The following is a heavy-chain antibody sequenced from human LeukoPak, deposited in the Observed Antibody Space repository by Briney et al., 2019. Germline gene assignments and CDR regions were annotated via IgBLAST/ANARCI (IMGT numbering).Heavy chain of an antibody. CDR3: AKVSGQRLVVDY. CDR1: GFTFSSHA. V-gene: IGHV3-23*01. J-gene: IGHJ4*02. CDR2: ISGSGGST. D-gene: IGHD6-13*01. Sequence: GGSLRLSCAASGFTFSSHAMSWVRQAPGEGLEWVSAISGSGGSTYYADSVKGRFTISRDNSKNTLYLQMNSLRAEDTAVYYCAKVSGQRLVVDYWGQGTLVTVSS.